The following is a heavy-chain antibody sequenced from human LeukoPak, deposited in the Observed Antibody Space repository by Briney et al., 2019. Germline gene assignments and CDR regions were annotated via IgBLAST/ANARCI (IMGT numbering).Heavy chain of an antibody. CDR1: GYTFTGAY. V-gene: IGHV1-2*02. CDR3: ARQGEAASFDY. Sequence: ASVKVSCKASGYTFTGAYIHWVRQAPGQGPEWMGWINSYSGGTSYAQKFQGRVTLTRDTSLGTAYMELSRLRSDDTAVYYCARQGEAASFDYWGQGTLVTVSS. J-gene: IGHJ4*02. D-gene: IGHD6-13*01. CDR2: INSYSGGT.